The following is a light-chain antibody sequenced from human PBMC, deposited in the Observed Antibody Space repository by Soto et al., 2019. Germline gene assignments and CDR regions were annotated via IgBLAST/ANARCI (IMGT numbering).Light chain of an antibody. CDR1: SSEVGGYNY. J-gene: IGLJ1*01. CDR2: DVS. CDR3: SSYTSRSSSTYV. V-gene: IGLV2-14*01. Sequence: QSVLTQPASVSGSPGQSITISRTGTSSEVGGYNYVSWYQQHPGKAPKLMIYDVSNRPSGVSNRFSGSKSGNTASLTISGLQAEDEADYYCSSYTSRSSSTYVFGTGTKVTVL.